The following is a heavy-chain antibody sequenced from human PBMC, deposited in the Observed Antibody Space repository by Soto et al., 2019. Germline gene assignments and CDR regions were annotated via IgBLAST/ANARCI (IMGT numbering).Heavy chain of an antibody. V-gene: IGHV3-23*01. Sequence: EVQLLESGGGLVQPGGSLRLSCAASGFTFRTYAMAWVRQAPGKGLEWVSSVNGPGSGVYQPDYVKGRFTISRDNFKNTLDLQMDGLRAEDTALYYCAKAFVGSGYTYERAFDYWGQGTLVTVSS. CDR2: VNGPGSGV. D-gene: IGHD5-12*01. J-gene: IGHJ4*02. CDR3: AKAFVGSGYTYERAFDY. CDR1: GFTFRTYA.